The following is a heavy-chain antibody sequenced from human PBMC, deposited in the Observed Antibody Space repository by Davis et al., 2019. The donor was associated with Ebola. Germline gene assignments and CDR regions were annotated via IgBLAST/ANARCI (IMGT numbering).Heavy chain of an antibody. J-gene: IGHJ6*02. V-gene: IGHV4-34*01. CDR3: ARGGVDRDYYYGMDV. Sequence: MPSETLSLTCAVYGGSFSGYYWSWIRQPPGKGLEWIGEINHSGSTNYNPSLKSRVTISVDTSKNQFSLKLSSVTAADTAVYYCARGGVDRDYYYGMDVWGQGTTVTVSS. D-gene: IGHD2-8*01. CDR1: GGSFSGYY. CDR2: INHSGST.